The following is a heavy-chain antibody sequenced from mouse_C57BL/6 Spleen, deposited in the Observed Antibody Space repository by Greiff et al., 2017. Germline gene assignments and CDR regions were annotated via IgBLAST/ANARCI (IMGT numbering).Heavy chain of an antibody. D-gene: IGHD2-1*01. Sequence: VQLQQSGPELVKPGASVKISCKASGYSFTGYYMNWVKQSPEKSLEWIGEINPSTGGTTYNQKFKAKATLTVDKSSSTAYMQLKSLTSEDSAVYYCARSHGNYALYFDYWGQGTTLTVSS. CDR3: ARSHGNYALYFDY. CDR1: GYSFTGYY. CDR2: INPSTGGT. V-gene: IGHV1-42*01. J-gene: IGHJ2*01.